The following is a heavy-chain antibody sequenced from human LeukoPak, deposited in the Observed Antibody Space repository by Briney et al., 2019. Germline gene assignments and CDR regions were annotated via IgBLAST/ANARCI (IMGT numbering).Heavy chain of an antibody. D-gene: IGHD2-21*01. CDR2: INQDGSEK. J-gene: IGHJ4*02. CDR3: ASLFLVASDFDY. V-gene: IGHV3-7*03. Sequence: GGSLRLSCAASGFTFSRYWMTWVRQAPGKGLEWVANINQDGSEKYYVESVKGRFTISRENANTSLFLQMNSLRAEDTAVYYCASLFLVASDFDYWGQGTPVTVSS. CDR1: GFTFSRYW.